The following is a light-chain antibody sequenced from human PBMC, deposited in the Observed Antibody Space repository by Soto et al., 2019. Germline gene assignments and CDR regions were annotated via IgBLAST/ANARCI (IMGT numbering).Light chain of an antibody. CDR2: DVN. CDR3: SSFTIYSTLV. V-gene: IGLV2-14*03. Sequence: QSALTQPASVSGSPGQSITISCTGTSRDVGGYSYVSWYQQHPGKAPKLMIYDVNNRPSGVSDRFSGSKSGNTASLTISGLQAEDESDYYCSSFTIYSTLVFGGGTKLTVL. J-gene: IGLJ2*01. CDR1: SRDVGGYSY.